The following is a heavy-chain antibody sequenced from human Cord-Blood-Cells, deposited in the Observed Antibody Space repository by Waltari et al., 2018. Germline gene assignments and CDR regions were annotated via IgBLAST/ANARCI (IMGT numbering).Heavy chain of an antibody. CDR1: GFTSSSYS. CDR3: AREWFDP. J-gene: IGHJ5*02. CDR2: ISSSSSYI. V-gene: IGHV3-21*01. Sequence: EVQLVESGGGLVTPGGYLTLSCAASGFTSSSYSMNWVFQAPGKGLEWVSSISSSSSYIYYADSVKGRFTISRDNAKNALYLQMNSLRAEDTAVYYCAREWFDPWGQGTLVTVSS.